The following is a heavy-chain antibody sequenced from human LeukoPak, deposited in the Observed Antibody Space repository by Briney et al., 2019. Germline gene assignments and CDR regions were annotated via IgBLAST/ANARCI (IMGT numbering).Heavy chain of an antibody. J-gene: IGHJ3*02. CDR3: ARLVWVLADAFDI. Sequence: PSETLSLTCTVSGGSISSYYWSWIRQPPGKGLEWIGYIYYSGSTNYNPSLKSRVTISVDTSKNQFSLKLGSVTAADTAVYYCARLVWVLADAFDIWGQGTMVTVSS. CDR2: IYYSGST. V-gene: IGHV4-59*08. CDR1: GGSISSYY. D-gene: IGHD3-3*02.